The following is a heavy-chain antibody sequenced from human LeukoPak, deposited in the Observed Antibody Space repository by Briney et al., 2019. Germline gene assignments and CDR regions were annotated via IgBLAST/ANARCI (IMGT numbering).Heavy chain of an antibody. CDR3: VRERNEVTTTEYYFDY. CDR2: IYDTGDT. V-gene: IGHV3-66*01. CDR1: GFAVRTNY. Sequence: GGSLRLSCAASGFAVRTNYMGWVRQAPGKGLEWVSLIYDTGDTYYADSVKGRFTISGDIFKDMVYLQMTRLGAEDTAVYYCVRERNEVTTTEYYFDYWGQGTLVTVSS. J-gene: IGHJ4*02. D-gene: IGHD2-21*02.